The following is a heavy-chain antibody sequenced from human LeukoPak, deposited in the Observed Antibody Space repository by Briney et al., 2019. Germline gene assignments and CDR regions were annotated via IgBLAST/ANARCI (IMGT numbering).Heavy chain of an antibody. V-gene: IGHV3-21*01. CDR3: ARDRIPVCGSCHVGY. J-gene: IGHJ4*02. Sequence: GSPRLSCAASRFTFSSYTMKGGPQAPRKGLERVSAISSSSSYIYYADSVKGRFTISRDNAKNSLYLQMNSVRAEDTGVYYCARDRIPVCGSCHVGYWGQGTLVTVSS. CDR2: ISSSSSYI. CDR1: RFTFSSYT. D-gene: IGHD1-26*01.